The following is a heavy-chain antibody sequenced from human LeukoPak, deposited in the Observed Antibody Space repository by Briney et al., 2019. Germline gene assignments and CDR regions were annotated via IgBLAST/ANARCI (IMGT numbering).Heavy chain of an antibody. CDR2: ISSSSSYI. V-gene: IGHV3-21*01. Sequence: PGGSLRLSCAASGFTFGSYSMNWVRQAPGKGLEWVSSISSSSSYIYYADSVKGRFTISRDNAKNSLYLQMNSLRAEDTAVYYCARGYHCSGGSCSVYISDAYFDYWGQGTLVTVSS. CDR1: GFTFGSYS. D-gene: IGHD2-15*01. CDR3: ARGYHCSGGSCSVYISDAYFDY. J-gene: IGHJ4*02.